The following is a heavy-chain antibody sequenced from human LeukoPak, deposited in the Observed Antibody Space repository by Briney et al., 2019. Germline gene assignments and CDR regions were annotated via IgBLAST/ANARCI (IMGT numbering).Heavy chain of an antibody. CDR3: ARQELLWFGESGWFDP. CDR1: GGSISSYY. J-gene: IGHJ5*02. CDR2: IYYSGST. V-gene: IGHV4-59*08. Sequence: SETLSLTCTVSGGSISSYYWSWIRQPPGKGLEWIGYIYYSGSTNYNPSLKSRVTISVDTSKNQFSLKLSSVTAADTAVYYCARQELLWFGESGWFDPWGQGTLVTVSS. D-gene: IGHD3-10*01.